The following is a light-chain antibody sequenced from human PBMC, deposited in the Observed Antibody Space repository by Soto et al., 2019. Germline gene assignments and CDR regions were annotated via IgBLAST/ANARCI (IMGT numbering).Light chain of an antibody. Sequence: EIVLTQSPGTLSLSPGERATLSCRASQSVSSSYLAWYQQKPGQAPRLLIYGASSRATGIPERFSGSGSGTDFTLTISRLEPEDFAVYYCQQYGSSPLLSFCGGTKVEIK. CDR2: GAS. CDR1: QSVSSSY. J-gene: IGKJ4*01. CDR3: QQYGSSPLLS. V-gene: IGKV3-20*01.